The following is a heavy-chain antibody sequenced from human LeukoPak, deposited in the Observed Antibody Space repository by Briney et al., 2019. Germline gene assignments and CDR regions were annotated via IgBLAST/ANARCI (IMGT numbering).Heavy chain of an antibody. Sequence: SETLSLTCTVSGGSISSYYWSWIRQPPGKGLEWIGYIYYSGSTNYNPSLKSRVTISVDTSKNRFSLKLSSVTAADTAVYYCARVYSGYDRDYWGQGTLVTVSS. V-gene: IGHV4-59*12. CDR2: IYYSGST. CDR1: GGSISSYY. CDR3: ARVYSGYDRDY. J-gene: IGHJ4*02. D-gene: IGHD5-12*01.